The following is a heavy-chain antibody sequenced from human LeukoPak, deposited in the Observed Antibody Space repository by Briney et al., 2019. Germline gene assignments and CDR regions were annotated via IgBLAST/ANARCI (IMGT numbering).Heavy chain of an antibody. Sequence: GRSLRLSCAASGFIFSSYDMQWVRHAPGKGLEWVAVISYDGSNKYYADSVKGRFAISRDNSKNAVYLQMNSLIVEDTAVYYCARANTPFADYWGQGTLVTVSS. D-gene: IGHD2-2*02. J-gene: IGHJ4*02. CDR1: GFIFSSYD. CDR3: ARANTPFADY. V-gene: IGHV3-30*09. CDR2: ISYDGSNK.